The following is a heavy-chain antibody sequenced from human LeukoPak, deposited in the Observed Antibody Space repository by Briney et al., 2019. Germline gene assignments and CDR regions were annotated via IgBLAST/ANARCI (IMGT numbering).Heavy chain of an antibody. Sequence: SETLSLTCTVSGGSISSSSYYWSWIRQPAGKGLEWIGRIYTSGSTDYNPSLKSRVTISVDTSKNQVSLKLSSVTAADTAVYYCARVGSCSGGSCYHFDYWGQGTLVAVSS. V-gene: IGHV4-61*02. CDR3: ARVGSCSGGSCYHFDY. D-gene: IGHD2-15*01. J-gene: IGHJ4*02. CDR1: GGSISSSSYY. CDR2: IYTSGST.